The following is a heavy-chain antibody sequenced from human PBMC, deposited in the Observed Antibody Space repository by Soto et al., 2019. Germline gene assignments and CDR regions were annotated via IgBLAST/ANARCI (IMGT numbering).Heavy chain of an antibody. V-gene: IGHV2-5*02. CDR2: VDWDDDK. Sequence: QITLKESGPTLVNPTQTLTLTCTFSGFSLSTSGAAVGWIRQPPGKALEWLALVDWDDDKRYSPSIKNRVTFPKDTSKNQAVLTLTNAEPVDTATYYCAHRQLGTFYGLVTQTDVWFASWDQGSLVTVPS. J-gene: IGHJ5*01. CDR1: GFSLSTSGAA. D-gene: IGHD5-18*01. CDR3: AHRQLGTFYGLVTQTDVWFAS.